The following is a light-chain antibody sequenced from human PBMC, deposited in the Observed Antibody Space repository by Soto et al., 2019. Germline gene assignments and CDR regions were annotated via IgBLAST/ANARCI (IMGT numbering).Light chain of an antibody. V-gene: IGKV3-11*01. CDR1: QSVSSY. CDR3: QQSSNWPSLT. J-gene: IGKJ4*01. Sequence: EIVLTQSPAPLSLSPGERATLSCSASQSVSSYLAWYQQKPGQAPRLLIYDASSRATGIPARFSGSGSGTDFTLTISSLEPEDFAVYYCQQSSNWPSLTFGGGTKVEIK. CDR2: DAS.